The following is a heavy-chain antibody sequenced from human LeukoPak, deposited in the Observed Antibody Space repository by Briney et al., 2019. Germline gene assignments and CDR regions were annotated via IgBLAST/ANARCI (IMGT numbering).Heavy chain of an antibody. V-gene: IGHV3-21*01. CDR3: ARDLGDGYNLH. J-gene: IGHJ1*01. CDR2: ISTSSSYI. Sequence: GGXXRLSCAASGFTFSSYSMNWVRQAPGKGLEWVSSISTSSSYIYYAASVKARFTISRDNAKNSLYLQMNSLTAEDTAVYYCARDLGDGYNLHWGQGTLVTVSS. CDR1: GFTFSSYS. D-gene: IGHD5-24*01.